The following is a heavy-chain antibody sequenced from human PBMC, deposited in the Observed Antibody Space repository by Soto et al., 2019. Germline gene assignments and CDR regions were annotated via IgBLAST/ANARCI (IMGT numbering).Heavy chain of an antibody. CDR2: ISGSGGST. Sequence: GGSLRLSCAASGFTFSSYAMSWVRQAPGKGLEWVSAISGSGGSTYYADSVKGRFTISRDNSKNTLDLQMNSLRAEDTAVYYWAKGGPCSGGSCYLGDFDYWGQGTLVTVSS. V-gene: IGHV3-23*01. CDR1: GFTFSSYA. CDR3: AKGGPCSGGSCYLGDFDY. J-gene: IGHJ4*02. D-gene: IGHD2-15*01.